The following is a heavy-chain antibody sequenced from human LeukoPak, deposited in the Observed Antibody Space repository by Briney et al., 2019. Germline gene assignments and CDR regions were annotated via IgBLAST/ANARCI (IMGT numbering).Heavy chain of an antibody. D-gene: IGHD3-3*01. CDR2: MSTSGKT. Sequence: PSETLPLTCSVSGGFISNYYWSWIRRPAGKGLEWIGRMSTSGKTNYNPSLKSRVTMSVDTSNNQFFLNLSSVTAADTAVYYCARDSRYYDYWSGYLDYWGQGTLVTVSS. CDR3: ARDSRYYDYWSGYLDY. CDR1: GGFISNYY. J-gene: IGHJ4*02. V-gene: IGHV4-4*07.